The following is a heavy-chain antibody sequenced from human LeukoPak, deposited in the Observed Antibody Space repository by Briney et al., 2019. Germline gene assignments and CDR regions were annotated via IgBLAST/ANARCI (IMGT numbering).Heavy chain of an antibody. J-gene: IGHJ4*02. CDR2: ISYDGSNK. D-gene: IGHD6-13*01. Sequence: GGSLRLSCAASGFTFSSYAMRWVRQAPGKGLGWVAVISYDGSNKYYADSVKGRFTISRDNSKNTLYLQMNSLRAEDTAVYYCARDMGIAAAGTLDYWGQGTLVTVSS. V-gene: IGHV3-30-3*01. CDR1: GFTFSSYA. CDR3: ARDMGIAAAGTLDY.